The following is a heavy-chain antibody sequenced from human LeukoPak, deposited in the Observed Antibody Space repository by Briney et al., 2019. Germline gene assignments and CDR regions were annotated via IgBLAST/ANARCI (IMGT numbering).Heavy chain of an antibody. CDR3: ARAPTVLVGYCSSSSCQADY. CDR1: RFTFSDYY. D-gene: IGHD2-2*01. CDR2: ISSSGSTI. J-gene: IGHJ4*02. Sequence: PGGALRLSCAASRFTFSDYYMSCIRQAPGKGLEWVSYISSSGSTIYYADSVKGRFTISRDNAKNSLYLQMNSLRVEDTAVYYCARAPTVLVGYCSSSSCQADYWGQGTLVTVSS. V-gene: IGHV3-11*04.